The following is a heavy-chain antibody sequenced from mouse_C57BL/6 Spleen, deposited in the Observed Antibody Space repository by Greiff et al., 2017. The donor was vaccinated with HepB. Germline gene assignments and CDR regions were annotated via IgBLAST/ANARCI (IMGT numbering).Heavy chain of an antibody. D-gene: IGHD4-1*01. CDR3: AGGNWDWYFDV. Sequence: EVQLQQSGPELVKPGASVKISCKASGYTFTDYYMNWVKQSHGKSLEWIGDINPNNGGTSYNQKFKGKATLTVDKSSSTAYMELRSLTSEDSAVYYCAGGNWDWYFDVWGTGPTVTVSS. V-gene: IGHV1-26*01. J-gene: IGHJ1*03. CDR2: INPNNGGT. CDR1: GYTFTDYY.